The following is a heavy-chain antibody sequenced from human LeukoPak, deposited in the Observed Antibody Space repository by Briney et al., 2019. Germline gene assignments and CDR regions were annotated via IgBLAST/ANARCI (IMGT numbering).Heavy chain of an antibody. CDR2: INPSGGST. CDR3: ALGATRGSLYLDY. V-gene: IGHV1-46*01. Sequence: ASVKVSCKASGYTFTSYYMQWVRQAPGQGLEWMGIINPSGGSTSYAQNFQGRVTMTRDTSTSTVYMELTSLRSEDTAVYYCALGATRGSLYLDYWGQGTLVTVSS. CDR1: GYTFTSYY. J-gene: IGHJ4*02. D-gene: IGHD1-26*01.